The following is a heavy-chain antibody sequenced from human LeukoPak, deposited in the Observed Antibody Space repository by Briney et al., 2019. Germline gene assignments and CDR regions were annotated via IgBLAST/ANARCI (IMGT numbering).Heavy chain of an antibody. V-gene: IGHV3-15*01. D-gene: IGHD2-15*01. CDR2: IKSKTDGGTT. Sequence: GGSLRLSCAASGFTFSNAWMSWVRQAPGKGLEWVGRIKSKTDGGTTDYAAPVKGRFTISRDDSKNTLYLQMNSLKTEDTAVYYCTTDWGYCSGGSCYSGWFDPWGQGTLVTVSS. J-gene: IGHJ5*02. CDR1: GFTFSNAW. CDR3: TTDWGYCSGGSCYSGWFDP.